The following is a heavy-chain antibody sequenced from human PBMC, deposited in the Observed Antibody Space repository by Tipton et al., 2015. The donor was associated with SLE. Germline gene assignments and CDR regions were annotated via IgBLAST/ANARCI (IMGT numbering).Heavy chain of an antibody. CDR1: GGAISDYY. CDR2: IYYSGST. CDR3: ARVGYYDSAGYPYFDF. J-gene: IGHJ4*02. V-gene: IGHV4-59*01. Sequence: TLSLTCTFSGGAISDYYWNWIRQPPGKGLEWIGNIYYSGSTSYNPSLKSRVTISIDTSQSQFSLKLSSVTAADTVVYYCARVGYYDSAGYPYFDFWGPGTLVTVPS. D-gene: IGHD3-22*01.